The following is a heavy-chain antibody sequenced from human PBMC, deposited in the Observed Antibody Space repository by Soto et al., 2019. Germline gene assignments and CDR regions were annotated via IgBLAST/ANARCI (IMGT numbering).Heavy chain of an antibody. CDR2: MHYSGST. J-gene: IGHJ5*02. D-gene: IGHD3-22*01. V-gene: IGHV4-59*01. Sequence: SETLSLTCTVSGGSISSYYWSWIRQPPGKGLEWIGYMHYSGSTNYNPSLKSRVTISVDTSKNQFSLKLRSVTAADTAVYYCASNGYDYPNWFDPWGQGTLVTVSS. CDR3: ASNGYDYPNWFDP. CDR1: GGSISSYY.